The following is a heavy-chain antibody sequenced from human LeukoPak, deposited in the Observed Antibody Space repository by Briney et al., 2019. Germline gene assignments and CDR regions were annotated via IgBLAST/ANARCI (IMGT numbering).Heavy chain of an antibody. V-gene: IGHV3-23*01. CDR2: ISGSDGST. D-gene: IGHD3-10*01. Sequence: PGGSLRLSCAASGFTFSSYAMSWVRQAPGMGLEWVSTISGSDGSTYYADSVKGRSTISRDNSKNTLYLQMNSLRAEDTAVYYCAKGSSGSGNYFLLFDYWGQGTLVTVSS. CDR3: AKGSSGSGNYFLLFDY. CDR1: GFTFSSYA. J-gene: IGHJ4*02.